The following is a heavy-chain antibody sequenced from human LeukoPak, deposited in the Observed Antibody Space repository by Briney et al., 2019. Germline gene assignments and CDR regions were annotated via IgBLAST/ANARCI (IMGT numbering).Heavy chain of an antibody. J-gene: IGHJ3*02. CDR1: GFTFSGYE. V-gene: IGHV3-48*03. Sequence: GGSLRLSCAASGFTFSGYEMSWVRQAPGKGLEWVSYISSSGSNIYYADSVKGRFTISRDNAKNSLYLQMNSLRAEDTAVYYCARESSGAGGAFDIWGQGTMVTVSS. CDR2: ISSSGSNI. D-gene: IGHD3-22*01. CDR3: ARESSGAGGAFDI.